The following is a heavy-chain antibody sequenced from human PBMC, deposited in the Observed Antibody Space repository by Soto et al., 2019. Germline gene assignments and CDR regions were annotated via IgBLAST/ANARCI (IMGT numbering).Heavy chain of an antibody. CDR2: IWYDGSDK. V-gene: IGHV3-33*01. J-gene: IGHJ5*02. CDR3: VRDKGFGAYRNNCFDP. D-gene: IGHD3-10*01. CDR1: GFSFSTYG. Sequence: QVQLVESGGGVVQPGRSLKLSCAASGFSFSTYGMHWVRQAPGKGLEWVALIWYDGSDKDYTDSVKGRFTISRDDCGHTLDLQMNNLRVEDTAVYYCVRDKGFGAYRNNCFDPWGQGTLVTVSS.